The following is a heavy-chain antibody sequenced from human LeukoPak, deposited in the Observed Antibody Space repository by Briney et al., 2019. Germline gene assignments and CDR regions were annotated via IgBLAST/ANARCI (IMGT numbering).Heavy chain of an antibody. J-gene: IGHJ5*02. CDR3: ARQRILLWFGELPPLNWFDP. V-gene: IGHV4-39*01. CDR1: GDSISSGSYY. CDR2: INHSGST. D-gene: IGHD3-10*01. Sequence: SETLSLTCTVSGDSISSGSYYWSWIRQPPGKGLEWIGEINHSGSTNYNPSLKSRVTISVDTSKNQFSLKLSSVTAADTAVYYCARQRILLWFGELPPLNWFDPWGQGTLVTVSS.